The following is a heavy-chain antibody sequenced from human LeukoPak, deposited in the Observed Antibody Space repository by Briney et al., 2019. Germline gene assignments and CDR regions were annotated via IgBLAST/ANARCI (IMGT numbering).Heavy chain of an antibody. V-gene: IGHV1-46*01. CDR3: ARALSGWYDAFDI. J-gene: IGHJ3*02. D-gene: IGHD6-19*01. Sequence: ASVKVSCKASGYTFTGYYMHWVRQAPGQGLEWMGIINPSGGSTSYAQKFQGRVTMTRDTSTSTVYMELSSLRSEDTAVYYCARALSGWYDAFDIWGQGTMVTVSS. CDR1: GYTFTGYY. CDR2: INPSGGST.